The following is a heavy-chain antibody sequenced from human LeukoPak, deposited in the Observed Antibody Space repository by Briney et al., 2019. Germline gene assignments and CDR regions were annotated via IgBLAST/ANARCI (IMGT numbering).Heavy chain of an antibody. V-gene: IGHV4-59*01. CDR1: GGSISPYF. Sequence: NPSETLSLTCTVSGGSISPYFWSWMRQTSGKGLEWIGYISYTGSTNYNPALKSRVTISVDTSKNQFSLQLTSVTAADTAVYYCARDDYRGVTNFDPWGQGTLVTVSS. CDR3: ARDDYRGVTNFDP. CDR2: ISYTGST. D-gene: IGHD3-10*01. J-gene: IGHJ5*02.